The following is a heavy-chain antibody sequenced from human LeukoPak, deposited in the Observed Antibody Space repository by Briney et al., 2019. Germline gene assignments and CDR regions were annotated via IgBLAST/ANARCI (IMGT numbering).Heavy chain of an antibody. Sequence: SETLSLTCTVSGGSIGSDYWTRIRQPPGKGLEYIGYIYYTGGTNYNPSLTSRVTISVDTSKNQFSLKLSSVTAADTAVYFCAKYGNSGWVIDNWGQGTLVTVSS. V-gene: IGHV4-59*08. D-gene: IGHD6-19*01. CDR1: GGSIGSDY. J-gene: IGHJ4*02. CDR2: IYYTGGT. CDR3: AKYGNSGWVIDN.